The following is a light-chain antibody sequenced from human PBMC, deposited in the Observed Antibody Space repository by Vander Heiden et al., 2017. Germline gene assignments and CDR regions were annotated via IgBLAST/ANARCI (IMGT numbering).Light chain of an antibody. J-gene: IGLJ3*02. Sequence: SSALPQPPSVSVSTGQTARITCSGDALPKQYAYWYQQKPGQAPVLVIYKDSERPSGIPERFSGSSSGTTVTLTISGVQAEDEADYYCQSADSSGTYWVFGGGTKLTVL. V-gene: IGLV3-25*03. CDR1: ALPKQY. CDR2: KDS. CDR3: QSADSSGTYWV.